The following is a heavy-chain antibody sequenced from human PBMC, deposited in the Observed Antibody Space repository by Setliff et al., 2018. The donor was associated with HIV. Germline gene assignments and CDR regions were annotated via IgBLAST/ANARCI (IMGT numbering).Heavy chain of an antibody. D-gene: IGHD2-15*01. CDR1: GFTFRSYG. Sequence: RLSCAASGFTFRSYGMHWVRQAPGKGLEWVTFIRHDGINEDYRDSVKGRFSVSRDNSKNTVFLQMNSLRVEDTALYYCARGVPGICSGGTCYLEYWGQGALVTVSS. CDR2: IRHDGINE. V-gene: IGHV3-30*02. J-gene: IGHJ4*02. CDR3: ARGVPGICSGGTCYLEY.